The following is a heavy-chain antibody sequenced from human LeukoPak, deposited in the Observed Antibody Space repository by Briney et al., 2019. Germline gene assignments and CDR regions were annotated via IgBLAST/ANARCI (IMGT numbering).Heavy chain of an antibody. D-gene: IGHD3-10*01. J-gene: IGHJ6*02. CDR2: IIPIFGTA. Sequence: GASVKVSCKASGGTFSSYAISWVRQAPGQGLEWMGGIIPIFGTANYAQKFQGRVTITADESTSTAYMELSSLRSEDTAVYYCVRGLYSHGSGNSLSVSDYGTDVWGQGTTVTVSS. CDR3: VRGLYSHGSGNSLSVSDYGTDV. V-gene: IGHV1-69*13. CDR1: GGTFSSYA.